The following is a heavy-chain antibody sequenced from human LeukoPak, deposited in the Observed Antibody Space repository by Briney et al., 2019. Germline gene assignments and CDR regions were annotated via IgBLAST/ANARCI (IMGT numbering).Heavy chain of an antibody. J-gene: IGHJ6*03. Sequence: PGGSLRLSCEGSGFTFRNSAMSWVRQAPGKGLEWVSGISASGHYTYNADSAKGRFTISRDNSKNTLYLQKNSLRAEDTALYYCAKDGSWGDYYFYFYIDVWGKGTTVTVSS. D-gene: IGHD3-16*01. CDR2: ISASGHYT. CDR1: GFTFRNSA. V-gene: IGHV3-23*01. CDR3: AKDGSWGDYYFYFYIDV.